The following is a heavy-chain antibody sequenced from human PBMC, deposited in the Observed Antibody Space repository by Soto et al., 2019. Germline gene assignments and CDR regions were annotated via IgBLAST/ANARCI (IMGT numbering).Heavy chain of an antibody. CDR2: IYFGGNT. V-gene: IGHV3-53*01. CDR1: GFTVSSNH. J-gene: IGHJ4*02. D-gene: IGHD5-18*01. Sequence: VQLVESGGGLIQPGGSLRLSCAASGFTVSSNHMTWVRQPPGRGPEWVSTIYFGGNTYYADSVKGRFTISRDNSKNMLYLQMNSLRAEDTAVDYCAREVDTDKAGYWGQGTLVTVSS. CDR3: AREVDTDKAGY.